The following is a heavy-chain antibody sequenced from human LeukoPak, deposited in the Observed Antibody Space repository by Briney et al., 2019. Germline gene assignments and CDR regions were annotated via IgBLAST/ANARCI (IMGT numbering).Heavy chain of an antibody. CDR3: ARHLGGYTHFDY. Sequence: KVSCKGSGYSFTTYWIGWVRQVPGEGLEWMGIIYPGDSDTRYSPSFQGQVTISVDKSISTANLQWSSLKASDTAIYFCARHLGGYTHFDYWGQGTLVTVSS. CDR2: IYPGDSDT. D-gene: IGHD3-22*01. V-gene: IGHV5-51*01. CDR1: GYSFTTYW. J-gene: IGHJ4*02.